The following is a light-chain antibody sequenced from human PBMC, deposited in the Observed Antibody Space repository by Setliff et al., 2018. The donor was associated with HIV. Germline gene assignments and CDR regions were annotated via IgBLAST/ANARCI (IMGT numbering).Light chain of an antibody. CDR1: VLAKKF. CDR2: KDS. J-gene: IGLJ2*01. Sequence: SYELTQPSSVSVSPGQTARITCSGDVLAKKFARWFQQKPGQAPVLVIYKDSERPSGIPERFSGSSSGTTVTLTISGAQVDDEVDYYCYSAADNNLVFGGGTKVTVL. CDR3: YSAADNNLV. V-gene: IGLV3-27*01.